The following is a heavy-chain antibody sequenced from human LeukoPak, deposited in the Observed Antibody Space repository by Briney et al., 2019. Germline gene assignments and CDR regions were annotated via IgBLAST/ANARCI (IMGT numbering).Heavy chain of an antibody. CDR2: IYYSGST. J-gene: IGHJ3*02. D-gene: IGHD3-3*01. V-gene: IGHV4-31*03. CDR3: ARVYDFWSGYPHAFDI. Sequence: SETLSLTCTVSGGSISSGGYYWSWIRQHPGKGLEWIGYIYYSGSTYYNPSLKSRVTISVDTSKNQFSLKLSSVTAADTAVYYCARVYDFWSGYPHAFDIWGQGTMVTVSS. CDR1: GGSISSGGYY.